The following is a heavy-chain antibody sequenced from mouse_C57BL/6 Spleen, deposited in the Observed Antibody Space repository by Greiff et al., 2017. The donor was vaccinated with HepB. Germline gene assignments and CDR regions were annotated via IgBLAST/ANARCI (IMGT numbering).Heavy chain of an antibody. D-gene: IGHD1-1*01. CDR1: GFSFNTYA. Sequence: VQLKESGGGLVQPKGSLKLSCAASGFSFNTYAMNWVRQAPGKGLEWVARIRSKSNNYATYYADSVKDRFTISRDDSESMLYLQMNNLKTEDTAMYYCVRSYYSHAMDYWGQGTSVTVSS. CDR3: VRSYYSHAMDY. V-gene: IGHV10-1*01. CDR2: IRSKSNNYAT. J-gene: IGHJ4*01.